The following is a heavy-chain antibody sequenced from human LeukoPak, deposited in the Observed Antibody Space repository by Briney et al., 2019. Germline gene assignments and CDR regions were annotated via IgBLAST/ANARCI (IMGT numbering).Heavy chain of an antibody. D-gene: IGHD1-26*01. CDR3: AKYPGGFTGIVNYYHMDV. CDR1: GFTFSSYG. J-gene: IGHJ6*03. Sequence: GGSLRLSCAASGFTFSSYGIHWVRQAPGKGLEWVAFIRYDGSNKYYADSVKGRFTISRDNSKNTLYLQMNSLRAEDTALYYCAKYPGGFTGIVNYYHMDVWGEGTTVTVSS. CDR2: IRYDGSNK. V-gene: IGHV3-30*02.